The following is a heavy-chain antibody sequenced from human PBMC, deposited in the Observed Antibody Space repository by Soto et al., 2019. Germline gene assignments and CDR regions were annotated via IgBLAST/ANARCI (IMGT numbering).Heavy chain of an antibody. CDR2: INTGSNEI. D-gene: IGHD2-21*01. V-gene: IGHV3-21*06. J-gene: IGHJ5*02. CDR3: ASARMAPTSPHNS. CDR1: GFTFNSFT. Sequence: GGSLRLSCVASGFTFNSFTMNWVRQAPGKGLEWLSSINTGSNEIYYADSVKGRFTISRDNAKSSLYLQISGLRVEDTAVYYCASARMAPTSPHNSWGQGTLVTVSS.